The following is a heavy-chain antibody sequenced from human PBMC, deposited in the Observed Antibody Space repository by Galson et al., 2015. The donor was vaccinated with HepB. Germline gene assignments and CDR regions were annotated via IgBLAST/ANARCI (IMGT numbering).Heavy chain of an antibody. CDR2: IRYDGSNK. D-gene: IGHD3-22*01. V-gene: IGHV3-30*02. Sequence: SLRLSCAASGFTFSSYGMHWVRQAPGKGLEWVAFIRYDGSNKYYADSVKGRFTISRDNSKNTLYLQMNSLRAEDTAVYYCANAYYDSSGYYYGGVLDYYYGMDVWGQGTTVTVSS. CDR3: ANAYYDSSGYYYGGVLDYYYGMDV. J-gene: IGHJ6*02. CDR1: GFTFSSYG.